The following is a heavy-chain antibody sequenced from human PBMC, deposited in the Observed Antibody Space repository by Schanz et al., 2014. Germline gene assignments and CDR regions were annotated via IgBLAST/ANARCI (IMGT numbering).Heavy chain of an antibody. D-gene: IGHD3-22*01. CDR1: GFTFSSYW. Sequence: EVQLLESGGGLVQPGGSLRLSCAASGFTFSSYWMHWVRQVPGKGLVWVSRINSVGSNTDYADSVKGRFTISRDNSKNTLFLQMNSLRVEDSAIYYCAKDISDTSGKDDYWGQGTLVTVSS. CDR3: AKDISDTSGKDDY. J-gene: IGHJ4*02. CDR2: INSVGSNT. V-gene: IGHV3-74*01.